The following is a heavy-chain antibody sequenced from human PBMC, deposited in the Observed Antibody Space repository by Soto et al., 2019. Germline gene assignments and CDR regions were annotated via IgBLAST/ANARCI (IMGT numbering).Heavy chain of an antibody. J-gene: IGHJ4*02. V-gene: IGHV4-59*08. D-gene: IGHD6-6*01. CDR3: ARHEYSSSSRVRY. CDR1: GGSISSYY. CDR2: IYYSGST. Sequence: SETLSLTCTVSGGSISSYYWSWIRQPPGKGLEWIGYIYYSGSTNYNPSLKSRVTISVDTSKNQFSLKLSSVTAADTAVYYCARHEYSSSSRVRYWGQGTLVTVSS.